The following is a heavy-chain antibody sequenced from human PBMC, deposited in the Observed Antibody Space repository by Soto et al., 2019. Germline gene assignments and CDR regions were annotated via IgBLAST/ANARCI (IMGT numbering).Heavy chain of an antibody. D-gene: IGHD3-3*01. CDR2: VHSTVGT. Sequence: TYSVSEGNITSGGDFWDWKRQPPGKGLEWIGTVHSTVGTYYSPSLRSRVTISVDTSKNLFSLKMTSASATDTAVYFCAKREDSSRFGGLDIWGQGTAVTV. CDR1: EGNITSGGDF. CDR3: AKREDSSRFGGLDI. J-gene: IGHJ6*02. V-gene: IGHV4-39*01.